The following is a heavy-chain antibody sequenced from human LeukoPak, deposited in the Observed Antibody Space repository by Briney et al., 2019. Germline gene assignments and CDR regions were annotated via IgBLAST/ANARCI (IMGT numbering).Heavy chain of an antibody. Sequence: GESLKISCQGSGHSFTTNWIAWVRQMPGKGLEWMGTIYPGDSDTRYSPSFRGQVTISADKSISTTYLQWSSLKASDNAMYYCARHYASGTYYNPLGYWGQGTLVTVSS. D-gene: IGHD3-10*01. CDR2: IYPGDSDT. J-gene: IGHJ4*02. CDR1: GHSFTTNW. V-gene: IGHV5-51*01. CDR3: ARHYASGTYYNPLGY.